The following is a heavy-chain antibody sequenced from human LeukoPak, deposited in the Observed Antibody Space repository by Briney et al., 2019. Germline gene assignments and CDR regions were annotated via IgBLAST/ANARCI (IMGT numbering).Heavy chain of an antibody. D-gene: IGHD2-2*01. J-gene: IGHJ4*02. CDR1: GYSFTSYW. Sequence: GESLKISCKGSGYSFTSYWIGWVRQMPGKGLEWMGIIYPGDSDTRYSPSFQGQVTISADKSISTAYLQWSSLKASDTAMYYCARLGDCSSTSCYGLGPAYYFDYWGQGTLVTVSS. V-gene: IGHV5-51*01. CDR3: ARLGDCSSTSCYGLGPAYYFDY. CDR2: IYPGDSDT.